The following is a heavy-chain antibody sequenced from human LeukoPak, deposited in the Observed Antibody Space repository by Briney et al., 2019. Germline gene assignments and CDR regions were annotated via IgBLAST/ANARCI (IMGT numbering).Heavy chain of an antibody. D-gene: IGHD2-15*01. Sequence: GGSLRLSCVASGFTFTSHSLIWVRQAPGKGREWVSSISSSAYNYIYYADSVKVRFTISRDNSKNTLYLQMNSMRAEDTAVYYCAREDRFDPWGKGPLVTASS. CDR3: AREDRFDP. V-gene: IGHV3-21*04. CDR1: GFTFTSHS. CDR2: ISSSAYNYI. J-gene: IGHJ5*02.